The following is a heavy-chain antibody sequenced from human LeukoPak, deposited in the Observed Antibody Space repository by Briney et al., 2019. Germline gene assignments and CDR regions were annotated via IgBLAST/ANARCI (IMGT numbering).Heavy chain of an antibody. Sequence: ASVKVSCKASGYTFTSYGISWVRQAPGQGLAWMGWISAYNGNTNYAQKLQGRVTMTTDTSTSTAYMELRSLRSDDTAVYYCARAGSYYDFWSGYYHWGQGTLVTVSS. CDR2: ISAYNGNT. J-gene: IGHJ4*02. V-gene: IGHV1-18*01. D-gene: IGHD3-3*01. CDR3: ARAGSYYDFWSGYYH. CDR1: GYTFTSYG.